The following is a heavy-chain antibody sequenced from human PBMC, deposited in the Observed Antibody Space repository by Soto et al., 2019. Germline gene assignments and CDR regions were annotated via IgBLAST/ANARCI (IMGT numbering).Heavy chain of an antibody. V-gene: IGHV3-23*01. CDR1: GFTFSNYA. J-gene: IGHJ3*02. Sequence: PGGSLRLSCTASGFTFSNYAMGWVRQAPGKGLEWVSAISGSGGSTYYADSVKGRFTISRDNSKNTLYLQMNSLRAEDTAVYYCAKTRVGGGYCSSTSCYFDAFDIRAQRTTVTGSS. CDR2: ISGSGGST. D-gene: IGHD2-2*03. CDR3: AKTRVGGGYCSSTSCYFDAFDI.